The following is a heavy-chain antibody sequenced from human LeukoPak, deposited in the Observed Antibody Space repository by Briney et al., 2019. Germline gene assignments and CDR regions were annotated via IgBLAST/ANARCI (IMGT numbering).Heavy chain of an antibody. Sequence: GGSLRLSCAASGFPFRSYAMHWVRQAPGKGLEWVAFIRYDGSYKYYADSVKGRFTISRDNSKNTLYLQMNSLRAEDTALYHCARDLIIAATAVRGWFDPWGQGILVTVSS. CDR1: GFPFRSYA. J-gene: IGHJ5*02. CDR3: ARDLIIAATAVRGWFDP. D-gene: IGHD6-13*01. V-gene: IGHV3-30*02. CDR2: IRYDGSYK.